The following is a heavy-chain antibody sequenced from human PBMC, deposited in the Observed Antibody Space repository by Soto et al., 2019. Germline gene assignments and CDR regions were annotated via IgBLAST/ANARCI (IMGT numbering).Heavy chain of an antibody. CDR2: IIPVFGTT. D-gene: IGHD3-16*01. CDR3: ARGGGPYVWFNEF. V-gene: IGHV1-69*13. J-gene: IGHJ4*02. Sequence: SVKVSCKDSGGLFSSFAISWVRQAPGQGLEWLGGIIPVFGTTNYAEKFQDRVTITADESTNTAYMELTSLTSGDTAIYYCARGGGPYVWFNEFWGQGTLVTVSS. CDR1: GGLFSSFA.